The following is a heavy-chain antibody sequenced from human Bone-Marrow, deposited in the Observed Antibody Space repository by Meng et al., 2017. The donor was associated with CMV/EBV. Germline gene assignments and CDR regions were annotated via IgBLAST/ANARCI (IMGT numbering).Heavy chain of an antibody. CDR1: GYTFAGHY. Sequence: ASVKVSCKASGYTFAGHYLHWVRQAPGQGLEWMGWINPNSGATNDAQKFRGRATMTRDTSTRTAYMDLSRLRSDDTALYYCAREWRRRRYDGNYNVPDGFDIWGQGTMVTVSS. V-gene: IGHV1-2*02. CDR3: AREWRRRRYDGNYNVPDGFDI. CDR2: INPNSGAT. J-gene: IGHJ3*02. D-gene: IGHD1-26*01.